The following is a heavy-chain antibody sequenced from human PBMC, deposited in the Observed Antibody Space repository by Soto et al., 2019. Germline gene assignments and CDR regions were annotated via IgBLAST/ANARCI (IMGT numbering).Heavy chain of an antibody. CDR3: ARGRYYYDSSGYYYLDH. CDR2: MNPNSGNT. V-gene: IGHV1-8*01. D-gene: IGHD3-22*01. J-gene: IGHJ4*02. Sequence: XSVRVSCKASAYTFTGYDINWVRQATGQGLEWMGWMNPNSGNTGYAQKFQGRVTMTRNTSISTAYMELSSLRSEDTAVYYCARGRYYYDSSGYYYLDHWGQGPLVTSPQ. CDR1: AYTFTGYD.